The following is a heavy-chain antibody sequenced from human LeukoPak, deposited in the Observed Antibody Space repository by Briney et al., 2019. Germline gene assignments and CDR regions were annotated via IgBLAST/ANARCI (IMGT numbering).Heavy chain of an antibody. CDR3: ARVGYCANGVCSQRIFDY. D-gene: IGHD2-8*01. Sequence: SETLSLTCTVSGGSISSSSYYWGWIRQPPGKGLEWIGSIYYSGSTYYNPSLKSRVTISVDTSKNQFSLKLSSVTAADTAVYYCARVGYCANGVCSQRIFDYWGQGTLVTVSS. CDR2: IYYSGST. V-gene: IGHV4-39*01. CDR1: GGSISSSSYY. J-gene: IGHJ4*02.